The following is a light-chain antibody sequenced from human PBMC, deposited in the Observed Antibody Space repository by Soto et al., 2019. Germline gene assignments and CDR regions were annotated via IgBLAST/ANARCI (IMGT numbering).Light chain of an antibody. Sequence: SYELTQPPSVSVSPGQTASITCSGDKLGDKYACWYQQKPGQSPVVVIYQDNKRPSGIPERFSGSNSGNTATLTISGTQAVDEADYYCQAWDSRTEVFGGGTKLTV. CDR1: KLGDKY. CDR2: QDN. CDR3: QAWDSRTEV. V-gene: IGLV3-1*01. J-gene: IGLJ2*01.